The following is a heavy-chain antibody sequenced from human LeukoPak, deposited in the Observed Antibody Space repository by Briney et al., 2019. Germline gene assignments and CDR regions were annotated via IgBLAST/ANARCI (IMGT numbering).Heavy chain of an antibody. CDR2: INPNSGGT. Sequence: ASVKVSFKSSVYTFTDYYMHWVRQAPGQGLEWMGWINPNSGGTNYAQKFQGRVTMTRDTSISTPYMELSRLRSDDTAVYYCARDRWGVVVIKDYWGQGTLVTVSS. D-gene: IGHD3-22*01. CDR1: VYTFTDYY. CDR3: ARDRWGVVVIKDY. J-gene: IGHJ4*02. V-gene: IGHV1-2*02.